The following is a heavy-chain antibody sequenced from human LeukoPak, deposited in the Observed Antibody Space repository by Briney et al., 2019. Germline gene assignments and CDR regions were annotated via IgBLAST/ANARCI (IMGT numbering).Heavy chain of an antibody. J-gene: IGHJ4*02. D-gene: IGHD4-17*01. CDR2: ISSSSSYI. CDR1: GFTFSSNS. Sequence: GGSLRLSCAASGFTFSSNSMNWVRQAPGRGLEWVSSISSSSSYIYYADSVKGRFTISRDNAKNSLYLQMDSLRAEDTAAYYCARDYYGDYYFDFWGQGTLVTVSS. V-gene: IGHV3-21*01. CDR3: ARDYYGDYYFDF.